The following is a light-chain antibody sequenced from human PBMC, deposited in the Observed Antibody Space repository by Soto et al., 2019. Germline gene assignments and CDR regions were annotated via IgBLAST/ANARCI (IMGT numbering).Light chain of an antibody. CDR3: LQYGILPPYT. J-gene: IGKJ2*01. Sequence: DIPMTQSPSSLSASVGDRVTITCQASQDIANYLNWYQQRPGKAPKLLIFDGSNLETGAPSRYSGSGSGTHFTFTISSLRPEDIATYYCLQYGILPPYTFGQGTKLEIK. V-gene: IGKV1-33*01. CDR1: QDIANY. CDR2: DGS.